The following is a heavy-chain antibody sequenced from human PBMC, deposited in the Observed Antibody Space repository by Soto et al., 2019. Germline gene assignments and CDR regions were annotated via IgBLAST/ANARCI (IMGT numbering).Heavy chain of an antibody. CDR2: ISYTSSTI. CDR1: GFSFSDYC. J-gene: IGHJ4*02. V-gene: IGHV3-11*01. CDR3: ARGRGTAVTGLAY. D-gene: IGHD6-19*01. Sequence: PGGSLRLSCAASGFSFSDYCMSWIRQAPGKGLEWVSYISYTSSTIYYADSVKGRFTISRDNANNSLYLQMNSLSADDTAVYYCARGRGTAVTGLAYWGQGTLVTVSS.